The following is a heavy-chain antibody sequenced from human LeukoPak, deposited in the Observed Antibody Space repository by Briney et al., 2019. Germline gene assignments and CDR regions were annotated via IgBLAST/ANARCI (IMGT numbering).Heavy chain of an antibody. Sequence: NPGRPLRLSCAASGFGFSNHGMHWVRQAPGKGLEWVSSISSSGSYIYYADSVKGRFTISRDNAKNSLYLQMNSLRAEDTAVYYCARDDWYCSGGSCPLFDYWGQGTLVTVSS. CDR1: GFGFSNHG. J-gene: IGHJ4*02. D-gene: IGHD2-15*01. CDR3: ARDDWYCSGGSCPLFDY. V-gene: IGHV3-21*01. CDR2: ISSSGSYI.